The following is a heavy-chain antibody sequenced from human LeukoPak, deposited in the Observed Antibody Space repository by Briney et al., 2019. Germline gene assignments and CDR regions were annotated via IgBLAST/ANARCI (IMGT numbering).Heavy chain of an antibody. D-gene: IGHD3-16*01. CDR3: ARDPDSDNAWGWFDS. CDR2: INGDGSEE. Sequence: GGSLRLSCAASGFTFSRTWMSWVRHSPGKGLEWVANINGDGSEEYYVDSVKGRFTISRANARSSLYLQMNSLRGEDTAVYYCARDPDSDNAWGWFDSWGQGTVVTVPS. V-gene: IGHV3-7*01. J-gene: IGHJ5*01. CDR1: GFTFSRTW.